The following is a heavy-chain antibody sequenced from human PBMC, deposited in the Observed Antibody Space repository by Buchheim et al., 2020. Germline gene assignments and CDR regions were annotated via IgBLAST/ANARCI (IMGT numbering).Heavy chain of an antibody. CDR2: INHSGST. CDR1: GGSFSGYY. V-gene: IGHV4-34*01. Sequence: QVQLQQWGAGLLKPSETLSLTCAVYGGSFSGYYWSWIRQPPGKGLEWIGEINHSGSTNYNPSLKSRVTISVDTSKNQFSLKLSSVTATDTAVYYCARPLLGYSSGWAWFDPWGQGTL. D-gene: IGHD6-19*01. CDR3: ARPLLGYSSGWAWFDP. J-gene: IGHJ5*02.